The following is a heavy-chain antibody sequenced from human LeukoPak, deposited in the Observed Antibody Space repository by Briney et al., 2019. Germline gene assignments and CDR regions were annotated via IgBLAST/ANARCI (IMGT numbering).Heavy chain of an antibody. V-gene: IGHV1-18*01. Sequence: ASVKVSCKASGYTFTSYGISWVRQAPGQGLEWMGWISAYNGNTNYAQKLQGRVTMTTDTSTSTAYMEMRSLRSDDTAVYYCARDRYSGSYYGFGYWGQGTLVTVSS. D-gene: IGHD1-26*01. CDR3: ARDRYSGSYYGFGY. J-gene: IGHJ4*02. CDR2: ISAYNGNT. CDR1: GYTFTSYG.